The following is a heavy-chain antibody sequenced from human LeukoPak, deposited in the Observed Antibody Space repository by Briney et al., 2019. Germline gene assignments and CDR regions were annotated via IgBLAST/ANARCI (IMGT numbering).Heavy chain of an antibody. V-gene: IGHV3-48*04. J-gene: IGHJ4*02. Sequence: PGGSLRLSCAASGFTFSSYTMNWVRQAPGKGLEWVSYISTGSSTIYYADSVKGRFTISRDNTKNSLYLQMNSLRAEDTAVYYCATSRYYYGSGALPDYWGQGTLVTVSS. CDR2: ISTGSSTI. CDR1: GFTFSSYT. CDR3: ATSRYYYGSGALPDY. D-gene: IGHD3-10*01.